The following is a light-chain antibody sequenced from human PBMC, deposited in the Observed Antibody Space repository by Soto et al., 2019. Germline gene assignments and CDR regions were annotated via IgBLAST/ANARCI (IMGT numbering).Light chain of an antibody. Sequence: EIVMTQSPATLSVSPGERATLSCRASQSVSSNLAWYQQKPGQAPRPLIYGASTRATGIPDRFSGSGSGTEFTLTISSLQSEDFADYYCQQYQNWPLITFGQGTRLEI. CDR2: GAS. J-gene: IGKJ5*01. CDR3: QQYQNWPLIT. CDR1: QSVSSN. V-gene: IGKV3-15*01.